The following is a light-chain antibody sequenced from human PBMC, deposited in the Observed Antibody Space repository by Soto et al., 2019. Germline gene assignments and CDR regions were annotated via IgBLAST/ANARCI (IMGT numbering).Light chain of an antibody. J-gene: IGKJ5*01. CDR1: QSVRSSY. CDR3: QKYGYSPIT. Sequence: EVVLTQSPVTLALYTVAIAKLSGSSSQSVRSSYLAWYQQKPGQAPRLLIYAASSRAPGIPDRFGGSGSGTDFTLTISRLEPEDFAVYYCQKYGYSPITCGKGERRAIK. V-gene: IGKV3-20*01. CDR2: AAS.